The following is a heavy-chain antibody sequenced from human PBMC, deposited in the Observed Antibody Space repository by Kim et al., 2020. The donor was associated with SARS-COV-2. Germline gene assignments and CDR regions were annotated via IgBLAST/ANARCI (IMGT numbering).Heavy chain of an antibody. D-gene: IGHD2-2*01. V-gene: IGHV3-30-3*01. CDR1: GFTFSSYA. CDR2: ISYDGSNK. Sequence: GGSLRLSCAASGFTFSSYAMHWVRQAPGKGLEWVAVISYDGSNKYYADSVKGRFTISRDNSKNTLYMQMNSLRAEDTAVYYCARSSSAYSYMDVCGKGTT. J-gene: IGHJ6*03. CDR3: ARSSSAYSYMDV.